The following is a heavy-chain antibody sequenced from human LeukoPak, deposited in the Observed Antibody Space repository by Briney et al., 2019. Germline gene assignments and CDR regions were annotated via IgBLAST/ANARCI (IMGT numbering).Heavy chain of an antibody. V-gene: IGHV4-38-2*02. CDR3: AREDTVDDAFDI. CDR1: GYFIRSGFY. J-gene: IGHJ3*02. Sequence: PSETLSLTCTVSGYFIRSGFYWGWIRQPPGKGLEWIGSFYHSGSTYYNPSLESRLTISLDTSKNQLSLKLTSVTAADTAVYYCAREDTVDDAFDIWGQGTMVTVSS. D-gene: IGHD4-23*01. CDR2: FYHSGST.